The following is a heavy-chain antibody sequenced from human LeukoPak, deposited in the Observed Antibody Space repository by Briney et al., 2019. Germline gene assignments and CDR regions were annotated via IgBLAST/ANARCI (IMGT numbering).Heavy chain of an antibody. Sequence: GGSLRLSCETSGFPCSAYDMHWVRQAPGKGLEWVSAFGSAGDTYYPGAVRGRFTISRDYAKNSLYLQMNSLRTGDTAVYFCVRGALPGDNWYFDLWGRGTLVTVAS. CDR1: GFPCSAYD. CDR3: VRGALPGDNWYFDL. J-gene: IGHJ2*01. V-gene: IGHV3-13*01. CDR2: FGSAGDT.